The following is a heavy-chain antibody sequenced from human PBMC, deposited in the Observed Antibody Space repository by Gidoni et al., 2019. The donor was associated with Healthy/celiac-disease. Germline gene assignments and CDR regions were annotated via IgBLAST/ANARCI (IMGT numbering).Heavy chain of an antibody. CDR3: TTDRLRLGELLKTVDY. J-gene: IGHJ4*02. CDR1: GFTFSNAW. CDR2: IKSKTDGGTT. D-gene: IGHD3-16*01. V-gene: IGHV3-15*01. Sequence: EVQLVESGGGLVKPGGSLRLSCSASGFTFSNAWMSWVRQAPGKGLEWVGRIKSKTDGGTTDYAAPVKGRFTISRDDSKNTLYLQMNSLKTEDTAVYYCTTDRLRLGELLKTVDYWGQGTLVTVSS.